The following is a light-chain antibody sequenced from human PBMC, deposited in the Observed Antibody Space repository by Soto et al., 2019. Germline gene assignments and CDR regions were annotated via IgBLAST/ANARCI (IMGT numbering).Light chain of an antibody. CDR3: CSYAGSYTWV. CDR1: SSDVGAYDY. Sequence: QSLLTQPRSVSESPGQSVTISCTGTSSDVGAYDYVSWYQQHPGKAPQLMIYDVTKRPSGVPHRFSGSRSGNTASLTISGLQAEDDADYYCCSYAGSYTWVFGGGTKLTVL. J-gene: IGLJ2*01. CDR2: DVT. V-gene: IGLV2-11*01.